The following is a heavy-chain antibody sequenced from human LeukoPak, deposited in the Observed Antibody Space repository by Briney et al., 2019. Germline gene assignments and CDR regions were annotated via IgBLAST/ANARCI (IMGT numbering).Heavy chain of an antibody. CDR2: IYTSGST. J-gene: IGHJ3*02. D-gene: IGHD2-2*01. CDR1: GGSISSGCYY. Sequence: SQTLSLTCTVSGGSISSGCYYWSWIRQPAGKGLEWIGRIYTSGSTNYNPSLKSRVTISVDTSKNQFSLKLSSVTAADTAVYYCARARRYQLLSDDAFDIWGQGTMVTVSS. V-gene: IGHV4-61*02. CDR3: ARARRYQLLSDDAFDI.